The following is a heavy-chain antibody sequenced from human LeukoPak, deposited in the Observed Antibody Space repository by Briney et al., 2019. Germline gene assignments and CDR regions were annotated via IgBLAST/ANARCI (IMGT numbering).Heavy chain of an antibody. V-gene: IGHV1-8*03. CDR3: ARGVARYCSSTSCRGRNWFDP. CDR1: GYTFTSYD. J-gene: IGHJ5*02. CDR2: MNPNSGNT. D-gene: IGHD2-2*01. Sequence: ASVKVSCKASGYTFTSYDINWVRQATGQGHEWMGWMNPNSGNTGYAHKFQGRVTITRNTSISTAYMELSSLRSEDTAVYYCARGVARYCSSTSCRGRNWFDPWGQGTLVTVSS.